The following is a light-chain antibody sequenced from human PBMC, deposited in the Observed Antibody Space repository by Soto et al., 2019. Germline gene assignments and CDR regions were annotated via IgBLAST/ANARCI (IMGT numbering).Light chain of an antibody. J-gene: IGLJ2*01. V-gene: IGLV2-14*02. CDR3: SLYTTSSTRVV. CDR2: EVN. Sequence: QSALTQPASVSGSPGQSITISCTGTSSDVGSDNVVSWYQHYPGKAPQLIIYEVNNRPSGVPDRFSGSKSGNTASLTISGLQAEDEANYFCSLYTTSSTRVVFGGGTKLTVL. CDR1: SSDVGSDNV.